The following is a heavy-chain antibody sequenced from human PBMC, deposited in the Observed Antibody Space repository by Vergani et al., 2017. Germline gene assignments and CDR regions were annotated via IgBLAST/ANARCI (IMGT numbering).Heavy chain of an antibody. D-gene: IGHD2-8*02. V-gene: IGHV4-34*01. CDR3: ARLVFGDSYFDD. Sequence: QVQLQQWGAGLLKPSETLSLTCAVYGGSFSGYYWSWIRQPPGKGLEWIGEINHSGSTNYNPSLKSRVTISVDTSKNQFSLKLSSVTAADTALYYCARLVFGDSYFDDWGQGTLVTVSS. CDR2: INHSGST. CDR1: GGSFSGYY. J-gene: IGHJ4*02.